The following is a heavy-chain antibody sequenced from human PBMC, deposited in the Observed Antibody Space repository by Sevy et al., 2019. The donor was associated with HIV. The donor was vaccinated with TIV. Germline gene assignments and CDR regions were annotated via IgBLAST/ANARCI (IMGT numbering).Heavy chain of an antibody. CDR1: GGSISSGGYY. J-gene: IGHJ4*02. Sequence: SETLSLTCTVSGGSISSGGYYWSWIRQHPGKGLEWIGYIYYSGSTYYNPPLKSRVTISVDTSKNQFSLKLSSVTAADTAVYYCARDVVSRGYFDYWGQGTLVTVSS. CDR2: IYYSGST. CDR3: ARDVVSRGYFDY. D-gene: IGHD3-22*01. V-gene: IGHV4-31*03.